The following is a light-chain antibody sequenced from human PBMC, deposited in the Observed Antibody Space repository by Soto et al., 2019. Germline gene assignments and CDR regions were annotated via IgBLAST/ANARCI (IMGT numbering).Light chain of an antibody. Sequence: QSALTQPASVSGSPGQSITISCTGTSSDVGGYNYVSWCQQHPGKAPKLMIYDVSNRPPGVSNRFSGSKSGNTASLTISGLQAEDEADYYCSSYTSSSTLVVFGTGTKLTVL. CDR2: DVS. CDR1: SSDVGGYNY. J-gene: IGLJ1*01. V-gene: IGLV2-14*01. CDR3: SSYTSSSTLVV.